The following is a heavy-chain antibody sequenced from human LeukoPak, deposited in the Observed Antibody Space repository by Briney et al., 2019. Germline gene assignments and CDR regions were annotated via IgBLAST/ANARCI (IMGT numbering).Heavy chain of an antibody. CDR3: ATYGDYGPWFDP. V-gene: IGHV4-59*01. CDR2: IYYSGST. Sequence: KPSETLSLTCTVSGGSISSYYWSWIRQPPGKGLEWIGYIYYSGSTNYNPSLKSRVTISVDTSKNQFSLKLSSVTAADTAVYYCATYGDYGPWFDPWGQGTLVTVSS. J-gene: IGHJ5*02. CDR1: GGSISSYY. D-gene: IGHD4-17*01.